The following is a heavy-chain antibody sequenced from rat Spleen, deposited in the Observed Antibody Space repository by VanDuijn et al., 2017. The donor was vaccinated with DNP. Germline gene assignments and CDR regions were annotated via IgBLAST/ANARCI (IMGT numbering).Heavy chain of an antibody. D-gene: IGHD1-12*01. CDR3: ARWTMFFDY. V-gene: IGHV3-1*01. CDR2: ISYSGYT. CDR1: GYSITSNY. Sequence: EVQLQESGPGLVKPSQSLSLTCSVTGYSITSNYWGWIRKFPGNKMEWMAYISYSGYTGYNPSLKSRISITRDTSKNQYFLQLNSVSTEDTATYYCARWTMFFDYWGQGVMVTVSS. J-gene: IGHJ2*01.